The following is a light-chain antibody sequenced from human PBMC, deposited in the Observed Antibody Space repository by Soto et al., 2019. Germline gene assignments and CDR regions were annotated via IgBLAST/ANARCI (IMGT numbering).Light chain of an antibody. CDR2: EGN. Sequence: QSVLTQPASVSGSPGQSITISRTGASSDVLSYDAVSWYQHQPGKAPKLIIYEGNKRPSGVSNRVSGPRSGNMASLTISGLQAEDEAEYYCCSYVYSNSWVFGGGTKLTVL. J-gene: IGLJ3*02. CDR3: CSYVYSNSWV. V-gene: IGLV2-23*01. CDR1: SSDVLSYDA.